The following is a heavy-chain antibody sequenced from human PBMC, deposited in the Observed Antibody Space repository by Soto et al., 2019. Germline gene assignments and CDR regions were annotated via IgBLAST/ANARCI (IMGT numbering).Heavy chain of an antibody. V-gene: IGHV1-18*04. CDR3: VRDPPRNDY. J-gene: IGHJ4*02. CDR2: ISASTGNR. Sequence: QVQLVQSGAEAKKPGASVKVSCKASGYDFSSYGISWVRQAPGQGLEGMGWISASTGNRDYAQQFQGRVTMTSDTSRTTAYMELRRLRSYDTAVYYCVRDPPRNDYWGQGTLVNVSS. CDR1: GYDFSSYG.